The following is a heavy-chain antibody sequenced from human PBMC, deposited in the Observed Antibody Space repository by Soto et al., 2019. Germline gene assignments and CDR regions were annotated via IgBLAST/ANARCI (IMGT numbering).Heavy chain of an antibody. Sequence: SQSLSLTCAISGDSVYSNSASWNWIRQSPSRGLEWLGRTYFRSKWYNDYAVSVKSRIIINPDTSNNQFSLRLNSVTPEDTAVYFCAKGDNLGPKTGYAFDPWGQGIMVTVSS. D-gene: IGHD5-12*01. CDR2: TYFRSKWYN. J-gene: IGHJ5*02. CDR3: AKGDNLGPKTGYAFDP. V-gene: IGHV6-1*01. CDR1: GDSVYSNSAS.